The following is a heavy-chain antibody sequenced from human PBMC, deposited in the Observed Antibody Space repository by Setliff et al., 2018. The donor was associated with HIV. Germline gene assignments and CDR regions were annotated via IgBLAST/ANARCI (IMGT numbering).Heavy chain of an antibody. CDR3: ARGKGVGGVIITGGLDV. V-gene: IGHV1-8*01. CDR2: MNPNSGVS. CDR1: GHTFTNYD. Sequence: ASVKVSCKPSGHTFTNYDIHWMRRATGQGLEWMGWMNPNSGVSGYALKFHDRVTMTRDTSITTAYMELSSLTSEDTAFYSWARGKGVGGVIITGGLDVWGQGTTVTVSS. J-gene: IGHJ6*02. D-gene: IGHD3-10*01.